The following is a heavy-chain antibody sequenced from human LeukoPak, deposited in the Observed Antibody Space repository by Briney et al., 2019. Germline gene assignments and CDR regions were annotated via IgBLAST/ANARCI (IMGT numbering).Heavy chain of an antibody. CDR3: TTEGYYGNPFDY. D-gene: IGHD3-22*01. CDR1: GFTFSNAW. J-gene: IGHJ4*02. Sequence: GGSLRLSCAASGFTFSNAWMSWVRQAPGKGLEWVGRIKSKTDGGTTDYAAPVKGRFITSRDDSKNTLYLQMNSLKTEDTAVYYCTTEGYYGNPFDYWGQGTLVTVSS. CDR2: IKSKTDGGTT. V-gene: IGHV3-15*01.